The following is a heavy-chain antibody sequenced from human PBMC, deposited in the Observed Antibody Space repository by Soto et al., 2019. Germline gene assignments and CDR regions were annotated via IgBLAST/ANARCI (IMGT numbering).Heavy chain of an antibody. CDR2: IYPGDSDT. CDR1: GYSFTSYW. V-gene: IGHV5-51*01. J-gene: IGHJ4*02. D-gene: IGHD3-10*01. Sequence: GESLKISCNGSGYSFTSYWIGWVRQMPGKGLEWMGIIYPGDSDTRYSPSFQGQVTISADKSISTAYLQWSSLKASDTAMYYCARHKSNFYGSGSYLVDYWGQGTLVTVSS. CDR3: ARHKSNFYGSGSYLVDY.